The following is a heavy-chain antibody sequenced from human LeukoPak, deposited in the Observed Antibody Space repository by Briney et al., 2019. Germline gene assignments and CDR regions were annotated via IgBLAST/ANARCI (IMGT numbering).Heavy chain of an antibody. V-gene: IGHV3-48*02. J-gene: IGHJ6*02. D-gene: IGHD6-13*01. CDR1: GFIFNSYG. Sequence: GGSLRLSCATSGFIFNSYGMHWVRQAPGKGLEWVSYISSSSSTIYYADSVKGRFTISRDNAKNSLYLQMNSLRDEDTAVYYCARDQFAGTGAPIDYYYGMDVWGQGTTVTVSS. CDR2: ISSSSSTI. CDR3: ARDQFAGTGAPIDYYYGMDV.